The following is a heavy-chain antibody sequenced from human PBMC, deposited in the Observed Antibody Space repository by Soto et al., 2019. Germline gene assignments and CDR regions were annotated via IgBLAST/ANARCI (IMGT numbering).Heavy chain of an antibody. Sequence: PSETLSLTCAVSGGSFSGYSWSWIRQPPGKGLEWIGQINLSGDTNYSPSLKSRLSLSGDPSKNHFSLRLTSVTAADSAVYFCAIREGLATISYYFDFWGPGALVTVSS. CDR1: GGSFSGYS. D-gene: IGHD5-12*01. CDR3: AIREGLATISYYFDF. J-gene: IGHJ4*02. CDR2: INLSGDT. V-gene: IGHV4-34*01.